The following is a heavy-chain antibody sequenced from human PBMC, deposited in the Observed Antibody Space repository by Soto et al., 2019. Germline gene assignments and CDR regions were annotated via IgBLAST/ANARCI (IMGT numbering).Heavy chain of an antibody. CDR1: GFTFSSYA. V-gene: IGHV3-30-3*01. J-gene: IGHJ4*02. CDR3: AGDRPVVVTATFHY. CDR2: ISYDGSNK. D-gene: IGHD2-21*02. Sequence: GGSLRLSCAASGFTFSSYAMHWVRQAPGKGLEWVAVISYDGSNKYYADSVKGRFTISRDNSKNTLYLQMNSLRAEDTAVYYCAGDRPVVVTATFHYWGQGTLVTVSS.